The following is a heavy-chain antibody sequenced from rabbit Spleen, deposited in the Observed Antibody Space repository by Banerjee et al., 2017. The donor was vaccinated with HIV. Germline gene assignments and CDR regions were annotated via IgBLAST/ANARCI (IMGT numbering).Heavy chain of an antibody. D-gene: IGHD8-1*01. V-gene: IGHV1S40*01. CDR1: GFSFSRGQD. CDR3: ARDSGSSFSSYGMDL. Sequence: QQLEESGGGLVQPGASLTLTCKASGFSFSRGQDMCWVRQAPGKGLEWIAWIAGDSSNRIWYANWAKGRFTISKTSSTTVTLQMTSLTAADTATYFCARDSGSSFSSYGMDLWGQGTLVTVS. J-gene: IGHJ6*01. CDR2: IAGDSSNRI.